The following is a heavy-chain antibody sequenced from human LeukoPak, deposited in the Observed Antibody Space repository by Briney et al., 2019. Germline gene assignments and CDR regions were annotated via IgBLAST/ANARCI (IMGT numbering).Heavy chain of an antibody. CDR2: LTSGGST. Sequence: GGSLRLSCAASGFTFSSYAISWVRQAPGKGLEWVSALTSGGSTFYADSVKGRFTISRDNSKNTLSLQMNSLRAEDTAVYYCAKDPPQDFWSGYYAPVDYWGQGTLVTVSS. V-gene: IGHV3-23*01. CDR3: AKDPPQDFWSGYYAPVDY. D-gene: IGHD3-3*01. J-gene: IGHJ4*02. CDR1: GFTFSSYA.